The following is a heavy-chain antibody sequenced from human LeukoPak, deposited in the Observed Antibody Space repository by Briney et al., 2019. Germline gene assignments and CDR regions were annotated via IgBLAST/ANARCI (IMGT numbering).Heavy chain of an antibody. CDR1: GFTFSSYG. D-gene: IGHD5-18*01. J-gene: IGHJ4*02. CDR3: AKAFLIRGRVQLWPFDY. V-gene: IGHV3-30*02. Sequence: GGSLRLSCAASGFTFSSYGMHWVRQAPGKGLEWVAFIRYDGSNKYYADSVKGRFTISRDNSKNTLYLQMNSLGAEDTAVYYCAKAFLIRGRVQLWPFDYWGQGTLVTVSS. CDR2: IRYDGSNK.